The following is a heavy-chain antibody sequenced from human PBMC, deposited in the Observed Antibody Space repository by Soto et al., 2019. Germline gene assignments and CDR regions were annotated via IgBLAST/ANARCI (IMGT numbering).Heavy chain of an antibody. J-gene: IGHJ4*02. CDR1: GYTFTSYY. D-gene: IGHD3-22*01. Sequence: QVQLVQSGAEVKKPGASVKVSCKASGYTFTSYYMHWVRQAPGQGLEWMGIINPSGGSTSYAQKFXXRXTXXGDRATSTVYMELSSLRSEDTAVYYCGSSGYSQDYWGQGTLVTVSS. CDR3: GSSGYSQDY. CDR2: INPSGGST. V-gene: IGHV1-46*03.